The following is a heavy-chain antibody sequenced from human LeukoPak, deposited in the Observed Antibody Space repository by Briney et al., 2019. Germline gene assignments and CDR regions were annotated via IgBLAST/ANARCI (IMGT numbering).Heavy chain of an antibody. V-gene: IGHV1-46*01. J-gene: IGHJ4*02. CDR3: AREGTTTVTKNFDY. CDR1: EYGFTNYY. Sequence: ASVKVSCKASEYGFTNYYIHWVRQAPGQGLEWMGAIQFSGGTRTYAQKFQGRVTMTRDTSTNTVYMELNSLRSDDTAVYYCAREGTTTVTKNFDYWGQGTLVTVSS. D-gene: IGHD4-17*01. CDR2: IQFSGGTR.